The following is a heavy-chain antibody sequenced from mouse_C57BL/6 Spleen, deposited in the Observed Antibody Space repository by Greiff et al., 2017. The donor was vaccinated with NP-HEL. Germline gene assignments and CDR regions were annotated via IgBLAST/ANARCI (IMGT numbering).Heavy chain of an antibody. CDR1: GYTFTSYW. Sequence: QVQLQQSGTELVKPGASVKLSCKASGYTFTSYWMHWVKQRPGQGLEWIGNINPSNGGTNYNEKFKSKATLTVDKSSSTAYMQLSSLTSEDSAVYYCARERGYDSYFDVWGTGTTVTVSS. D-gene: IGHD2-4*01. V-gene: IGHV1-53*01. CDR3: ARERGYDSYFDV. J-gene: IGHJ1*03. CDR2: INPSNGGT.